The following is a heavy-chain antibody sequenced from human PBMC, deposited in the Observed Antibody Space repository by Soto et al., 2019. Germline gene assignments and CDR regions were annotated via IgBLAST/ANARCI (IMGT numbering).Heavy chain of an antibody. J-gene: IGHJ3*02. CDR2: IKQDGSEK. CDR3: ARDNRDIVQMVYASDAFDI. CDR1: GFTFSSYW. D-gene: IGHD2-8*01. V-gene: IGHV3-7*01. Sequence: PGGSLRLSCAASGFTFSSYWMSWVRQAPGKGLEWVANIKQDGSEKYYVDSVKGRFTISRDNAKNSLYLQMNSLRAEDTAVYYCARDNRDIVQMVYASDAFDIWGQGTMVTVSS.